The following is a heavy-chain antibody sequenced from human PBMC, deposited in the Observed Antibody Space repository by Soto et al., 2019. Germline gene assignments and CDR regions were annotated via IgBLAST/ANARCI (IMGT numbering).Heavy chain of an antibody. J-gene: IGHJ6*02. CDR2: IFSSGTT. V-gene: IGHV4-4*09. CDR1: GVSISSYF. Sequence: SETLSLTCSVSGVSISSYFWSWIRQPPGKGLEWIGYIFSSGTTYYNPSLKSRLTMSLDASQNQFSLKLNSLTDADTAVYFCARVPSPFDYYYAMDVWGQGTTVTVSS. D-gene: IGHD3-16*01. CDR3: ARVPSPFDYYYAMDV.